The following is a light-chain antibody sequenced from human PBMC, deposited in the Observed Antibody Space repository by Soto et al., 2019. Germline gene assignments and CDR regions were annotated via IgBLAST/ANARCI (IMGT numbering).Light chain of an antibody. CDR1: SIDIGGYHY. CDR2: DVS. J-gene: IGLJ2*01. CDR3: SSYTRTSTLLA. Sequence: QSVLTQPASVSGSPVQSITISCTGTSIDIGGYHYVAWYQQHPGKAPKLIIYDVSIWPSGVANRFSGAKSRNTASLTISGLQAEDEAEYYCSSYTRTSTLLALGGGTKLTVL. V-gene: IGLV2-14*01.